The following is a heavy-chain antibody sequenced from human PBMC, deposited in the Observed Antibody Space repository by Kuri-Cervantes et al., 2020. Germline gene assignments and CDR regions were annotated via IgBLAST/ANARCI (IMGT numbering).Heavy chain of an antibody. V-gene: IGHV3-7*03. CDR1: GFIFSSYW. D-gene: IGHD2-15*01. J-gene: IGHJ4*02. Sequence: GESLKISCAASGFIFSSYWMTWVRQAPGKGLEWMAIIKPDGSDKYYVDSVKGRFTISRDNAKNSLYLQMNSLRAEDTAVYYCARTILGGIVVVVAATTFDYWGQGTLVTVSS. CDR3: ARTILGGIVVVVAATTFDY. CDR2: IKPDGSDK.